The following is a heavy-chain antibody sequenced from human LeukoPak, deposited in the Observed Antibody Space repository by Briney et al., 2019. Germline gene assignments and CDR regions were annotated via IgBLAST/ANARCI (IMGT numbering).Heavy chain of an antibody. CDR2: IYYSAST. CDR1: GDSISSSNYY. CDR3: ASSNDFWSGYSVDAFDI. D-gene: IGHD3-3*01. J-gene: IGHJ3*02. Sequence: SETLSLTCTVSGDSISSSNYYWDWIRQTPGKGLEWIGSIYYSASTHYNPSLKSRVTISVDTSKNQFSLKLSSVTAADTAVYYCASSNDFWSGYSVDAFDIWGQGTMVTVSS. V-gene: IGHV4-39*07.